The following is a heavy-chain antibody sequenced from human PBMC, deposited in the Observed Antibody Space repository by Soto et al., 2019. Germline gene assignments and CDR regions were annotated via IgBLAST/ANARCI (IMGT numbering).Heavy chain of an antibody. CDR3: ARGVTAGVDY. V-gene: IGHV1-8*01. Sequence: QVQLVQPGAEVREPGASVKVSCKASGYSFTSLDINWVRQTTGQGLEWMGWMQPSSGRTGYAQIFQGRVTLTRDTSINTSYMELSSLTSDDTAFYYCARGVTAGVDYWGQGTLVTVSS. CDR1: GYSFTSLD. J-gene: IGHJ4*02. CDR2: MQPSSGRT. D-gene: IGHD1-26*01.